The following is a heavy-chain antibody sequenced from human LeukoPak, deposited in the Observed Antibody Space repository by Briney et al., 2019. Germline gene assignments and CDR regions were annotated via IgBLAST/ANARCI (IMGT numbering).Heavy chain of an antibody. Sequence: GGSLRLSCAASGFTFTKYAMSCVRHAAGKGVEWVSSFGGSGTKTFYAESVKGRFTISRDNSNNILFLQMDSLRAEDTAMYYCAKTNYYDTTDDKPYTTHFDYWGQGALVTVSS. CDR2: FGGSGTKT. D-gene: IGHD3-22*01. J-gene: IGHJ4*02. CDR3: AKTNYYDTTDDKPYTTHFDY. CDR1: GFTFTKYA. V-gene: IGHV3-23*01.